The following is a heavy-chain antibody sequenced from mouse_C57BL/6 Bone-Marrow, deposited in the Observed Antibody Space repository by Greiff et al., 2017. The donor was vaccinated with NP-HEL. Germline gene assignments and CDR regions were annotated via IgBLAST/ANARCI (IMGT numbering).Heavy chain of an antibody. CDR1: GFTFTDYY. V-gene: IGHV14-4*01. Sequence: VQLQQSGAELVRPGASVKLSCTASGFTFTDYYMHWVKQRPEQGLEWIGLIDPENGDTDYASKFQGKATLTADTSSNTAYLQLSSLTSEDTAVYYCTSGISYYGDTRFAYWGQGTLVTVSA. CDR2: IDPENGDT. D-gene: IGHD2-13*01. J-gene: IGHJ3*01. CDR3: TSGISYYGDTRFAY.